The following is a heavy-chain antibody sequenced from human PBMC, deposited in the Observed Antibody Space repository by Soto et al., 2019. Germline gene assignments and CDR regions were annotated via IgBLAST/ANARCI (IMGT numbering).Heavy chain of an antibody. J-gene: IGHJ3*02. CDR1: GFTFSGDW. CDR2: INSDGSSI. CDR3: ARARTSDSSGYFFAGI. Sequence: EVQLVESGGGLVQPGGSLRLSCAASGFTFSGDWMHWVRQGQGGGLVWVSRINSDGSSIAYADSVRGRFTISRDNAKNTLYLQMNSLRAEDTAVYYCARARTSDSSGYFFAGIWGQGTMVTVSS. V-gene: IGHV3-74*01. D-gene: IGHD3-22*01.